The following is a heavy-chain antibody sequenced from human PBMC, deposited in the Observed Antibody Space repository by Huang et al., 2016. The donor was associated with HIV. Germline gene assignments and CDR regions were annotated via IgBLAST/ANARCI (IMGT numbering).Heavy chain of an antibody. J-gene: IGHJ1*01. CDR3: GRFSYYSDSTISQYLQL. CDR2: IYYSSRT. V-gene: IGHV4-30-4*08. CDR1: GGSISSGGYY. Sequence: QVHLQESGPGLVKPSQTLSLTCTVSGGSISSGGYYWTWIRQPPGKGLEWIGYIYYSSRTYDNPSRKSRVTISVDTSKNQFSLKVTSMTAADTAVYYCGRFSYYSDSTISQYLQLWGQGALVTVSS. D-gene: IGHD3-22*01.